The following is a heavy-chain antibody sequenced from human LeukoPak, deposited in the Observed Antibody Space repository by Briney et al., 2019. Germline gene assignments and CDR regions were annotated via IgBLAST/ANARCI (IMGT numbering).Heavy chain of an antibody. CDR1: GGSISSSSYY. Sequence: PSETLSLTCTVSGGSISSSSYYWGWIRQPPGKGLEWIGSIYYSGSTYYNPSLKSRVTISVDTSKNQFSLKLSSVTAADTAVYYCARVQLPMEAYYYYYMDVWGKGTTVTISS. D-gene: IGHD2-2*01. V-gene: IGHV4-39*07. CDR2: IYYSGST. J-gene: IGHJ6*03. CDR3: ARVQLPMEAYYYYYMDV.